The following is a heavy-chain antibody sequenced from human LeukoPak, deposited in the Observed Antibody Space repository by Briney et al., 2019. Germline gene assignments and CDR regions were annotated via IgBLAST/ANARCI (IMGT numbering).Heavy chain of an antibody. CDR2: INHSGST. D-gene: IGHD3-3*01. J-gene: IGHJ4*02. CDR3: ASRTIFGDNDY. V-gene: IGHV4-34*01. Sequence: RASETLSLTRAVYGGSFSGYYWSWIRQPPGKGLEWIGEINHSGSTNYNPSLKSRVTISVDTSKNQFSLKLSSVTAADTAVYYCASRTIFGDNDYWGQGTLVTVSS. CDR1: GGSFSGYY.